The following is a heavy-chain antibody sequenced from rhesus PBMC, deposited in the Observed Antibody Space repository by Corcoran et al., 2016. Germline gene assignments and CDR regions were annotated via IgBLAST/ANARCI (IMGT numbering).Heavy chain of an antibody. D-gene: IGHD3-3*01. Sequence: QVQLQESGPGLVKPSETLSLTCAVSGGSISGYYWSWIRQPPGKGLEWIGRIYGSGGSTHYNPSLKSRVTISTDTSKNQFSLKLSSVTAADTAVYYCATRYYNFWSGSFDAFDFWGQGLRVTVSS. CDR1: GGSISGYY. CDR2: IYGSGGST. J-gene: IGHJ3*01. CDR3: ATRYYNFWSGSFDAFDF. V-gene: IGHV4-160*01.